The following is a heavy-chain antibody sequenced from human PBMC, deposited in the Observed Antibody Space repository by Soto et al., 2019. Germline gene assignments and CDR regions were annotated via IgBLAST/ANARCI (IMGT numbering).Heavy chain of an antibody. D-gene: IGHD1-26*01. V-gene: IGHV3-64*01. J-gene: IGHJ4*02. CDR3: ARDGGSYSFDY. CDR2: ISSNGGST. CDR1: GFTVSSYA. Sequence: PGESLKISCAASGFTVSSYAMHWVRQAPGKGLEYVSAISSNGGSTYYANSVKGRFTISRDNSKNTLYLQMGSLRAEDMAVYYCARDGGSYSFDYWGQGTLVTVSS.